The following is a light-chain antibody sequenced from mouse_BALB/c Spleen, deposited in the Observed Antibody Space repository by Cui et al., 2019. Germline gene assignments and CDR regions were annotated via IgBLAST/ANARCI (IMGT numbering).Light chain of an antibody. CDR1: QTIGTW. CDR3: QQLYSTPYT. CDR2: AAT. J-gene: IGKJ2*01. Sequence: EIQMNQSPASQSAALGESVTITCLASQTIGTWLAWYQQKPGKSPQLLIYAATSLADGVPSRFSGSGSGTKFSFKISSLQSEDFVIYYCQQLYSTPYTFGGGTKLEIK. V-gene: IGKV12-98*01.